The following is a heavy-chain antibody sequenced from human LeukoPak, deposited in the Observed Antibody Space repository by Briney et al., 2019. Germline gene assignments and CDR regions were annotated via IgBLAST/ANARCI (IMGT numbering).Heavy chain of an antibody. CDR3: ARGGGYYDILTGYSPYYYYYMDV. CDR2: INPNSGGT. D-gene: IGHD3-9*01. J-gene: IGHJ6*03. CDR1: GYTFTGYY. V-gene: IGHV1-2*06. Sequence: ASVRVSCKASGYTFTGYYMHWVRQAPGQGLEWMGRINPNSGGTNYAQKFQGRVTMTRDTSISTAYMELSRLRSDDTAVYYCARGGGYYDILTGYSPYYYYYMDVWGKGTTVTVSS.